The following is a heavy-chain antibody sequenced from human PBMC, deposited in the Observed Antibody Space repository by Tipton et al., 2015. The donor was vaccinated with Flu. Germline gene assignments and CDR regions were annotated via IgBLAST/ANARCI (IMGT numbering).Heavy chain of an antibody. Sequence: SLRLSCTASGFIFNSYWMNWVRQAPGKGLEWVANIKKDGSGKYYVDSLKGRFTISRDNAKNSLYLQMNSLRVEDTAVYYCAGGTGWLIDYWGQGTLVTVSS. D-gene: IGHD6-19*01. CDR1: GFIFNSYW. CDR2: IKKDGSGK. J-gene: IGHJ4*02. CDR3: AGGTGWLIDY. V-gene: IGHV3-7*01.